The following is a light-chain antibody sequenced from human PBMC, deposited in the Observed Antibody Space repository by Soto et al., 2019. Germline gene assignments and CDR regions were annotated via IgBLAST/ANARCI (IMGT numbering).Light chain of an antibody. J-gene: IGKJ1*01. Sequence: EVVMTQSPATLSVSPGERATLSCRASQSVSSNYLAWYQQKPGQAPRIIIFGASGRATGIPDRFSGSGSGTDFTLTISRLEPEDFAMYYCQQYGSLSWTFGQGTKVDIK. CDR2: GAS. CDR1: QSVSSNY. CDR3: QQYGSLSWT. V-gene: IGKV3-20*01.